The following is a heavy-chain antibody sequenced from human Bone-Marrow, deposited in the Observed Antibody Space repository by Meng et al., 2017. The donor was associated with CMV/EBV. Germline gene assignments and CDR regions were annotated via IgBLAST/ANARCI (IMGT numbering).Heavy chain of an antibody. V-gene: IGHV3-48*04. J-gene: IGHJ3*01. CDR1: GFTFSRFS. D-gene: IGHD6-6*01. CDR3: ALMGYSTSSGGFDV. CDR2: ISSSSRTK. Sequence: GESLKISCAASGFTFSRFSMNWVRQAPGKGLEWVSYISSSSRTKYFADSVKGRFTISRDNDKNSLYLQMNSLRVEDSAVYYCALMGYSTSSGGFDVWGQGKMVTVSS.